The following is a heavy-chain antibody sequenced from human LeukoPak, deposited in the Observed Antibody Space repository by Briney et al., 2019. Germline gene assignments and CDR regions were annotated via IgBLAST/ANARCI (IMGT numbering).Heavy chain of an antibody. Sequence: SGTLSLTCAVSGGSISSSNWWSWVRQPPGKGLEWIGEIYHSGSTNYNPSLKSRVTISVDKSKNQFSLKLSSVTAADTAVYYCARYYYDSSGYSTYYFDYWGQGTLVTVSS. J-gene: IGHJ4*02. V-gene: IGHV4-4*02. CDR3: ARYYYDSSGYSTYYFDY. CDR2: IYHSGST. CDR1: GGSISSSNW. D-gene: IGHD3-22*01.